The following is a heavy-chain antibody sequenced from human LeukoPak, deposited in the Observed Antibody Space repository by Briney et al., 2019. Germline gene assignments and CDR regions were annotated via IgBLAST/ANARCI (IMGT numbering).Heavy chain of an antibody. CDR1: GYTFTKYW. J-gene: IGHJ4*02. CDR3: ARGWAGTTPFDY. V-gene: IGHV5-51*01. CDR2: IFAGDSDT. Sequence: GESLKIPCEGSGYTFTKYWIAWVRQMPGKGLEWMGIIFAGDSDTRYSPSFQGQVTISADKSINTAYLQWSSLMASDTAMYYCARGWAGTTPFDYWGQGNLVTVSS. D-gene: IGHD1-7*01.